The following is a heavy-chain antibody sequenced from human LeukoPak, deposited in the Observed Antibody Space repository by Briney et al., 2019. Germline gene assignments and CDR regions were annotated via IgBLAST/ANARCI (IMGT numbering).Heavy chain of an antibody. V-gene: IGHV4-59*01. J-gene: IGHJ4*02. CDR3: ARGYCSGGSCYLYYFDY. CDR2: IYYSGST. D-gene: IGHD2-15*01. Sequence: SETLSLTCTVSGGSISSYYWSWIRQPPGKGLEWIGYIYYSGSTDYNPSLKSRVTISVDTSKNQFSLKLSSVTAADTAVYYCARGYCSGGSCYLYYFDYWGQGTLVTVSS. CDR1: GGSISSYY.